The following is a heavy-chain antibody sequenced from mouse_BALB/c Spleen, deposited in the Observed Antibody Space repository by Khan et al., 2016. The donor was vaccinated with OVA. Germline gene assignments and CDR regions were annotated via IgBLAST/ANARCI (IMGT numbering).Heavy chain of an antibody. CDR2: IYPGTGSI. CDR3: ARGSGFGNYLDY. Sequence: QVQLKQSGGDLVRPGASVKLSCKTSGYIFTSYWIHWVKQWSGQGLEWFARIYPGTGSIYYNENFKDKATLTADISSSTAYMQLGSLTSEDSTVYICARGSGFGNYLDYWGQGTMVNVSA. J-gene: IGHJ3*01. CDR1: GYIFTSYW. V-gene: IGHV1S132*01. D-gene: IGHD2-1*01.